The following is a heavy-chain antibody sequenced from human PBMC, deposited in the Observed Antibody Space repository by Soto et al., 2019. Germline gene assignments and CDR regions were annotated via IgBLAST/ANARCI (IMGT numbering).Heavy chain of an antibody. J-gene: IGHJ1*01. CDR2: ISSTGASI. CDR3: ASSSPHYSPGWKSRDS. D-gene: IGHD6-19*01. Sequence: QLQLVESGGALDKPGGSLRLACAVSGFTFDDYDMYWIRRVPGEGLECISYISSTGASIAYTDSVWGRFTVSRDNGKHALFLQVDSLRVDDTAVYFCASSSPHYSPGWKSRDSWGQWTLVTVSS. V-gene: IGHV3-11*01. CDR1: GFTFDDYD.